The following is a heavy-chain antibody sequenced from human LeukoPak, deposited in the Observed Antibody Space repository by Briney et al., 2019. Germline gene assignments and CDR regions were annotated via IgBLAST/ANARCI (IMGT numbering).Heavy chain of an antibody. Sequence: NHGESLKISCQASGYSFTSSWIGWARRMPGKGLEWMAIINPGDSDTRYSPSFQGQVTISADKSISTVYLQWGSLKASDTAMYYCARQPGAGWFDPWGQGTLVTVSS. CDR2: INPGDSDT. V-gene: IGHV5-51*01. CDR1: GYSFTSSW. D-gene: IGHD3-10*01. J-gene: IGHJ5*02. CDR3: ARQPGAGWFDP.